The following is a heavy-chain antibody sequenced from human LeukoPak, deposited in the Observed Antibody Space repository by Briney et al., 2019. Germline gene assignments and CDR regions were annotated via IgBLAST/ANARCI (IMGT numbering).Heavy chain of an antibody. V-gene: IGHV4-59*01. J-gene: IGHJ4*02. CDR1: GGSISSYY. Sequence: SETLSLTCTVSGGSISSYYWGWIRQPPGKGLEWIGYIYYNGSTNYNPSLKSRVTISVDTSKNQFSLKLSSVTAADTAVYYCARVSSITMVRGVFDYWGQGTLVTVSS. CDR2: IYYNGST. D-gene: IGHD3-10*01. CDR3: ARVSSITMVRGVFDY.